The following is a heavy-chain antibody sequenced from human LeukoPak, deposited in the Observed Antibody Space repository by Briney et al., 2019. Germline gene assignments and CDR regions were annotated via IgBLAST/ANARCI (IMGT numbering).Heavy chain of an antibody. CDR1: GFTFSSYG. CDR3: GASNWGDAFDI. CDR2: ISYDGSNK. D-gene: IGHD7-27*01. J-gene: IGHJ3*02. Sequence: PGGSLRLSCAASGFTFSSYGMHWVRQAPGKGLEWVAVISYDGSNKYYADSVKGRFTISRDNAKNSLYLQMNSLRAEDTAVYYCGASNWGDAFDIWGQGTMVTVSS. V-gene: IGHV3-30*03.